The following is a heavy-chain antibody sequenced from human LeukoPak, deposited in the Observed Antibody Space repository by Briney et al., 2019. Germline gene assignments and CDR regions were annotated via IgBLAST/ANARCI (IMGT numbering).Heavy chain of an antibody. CDR1: GFTFSSYG. J-gene: IGHJ4*02. Sequence: PGGSLRLSCAASGFTFSSYGMHWVRQAPGKGLEWVAVISYDGSNKYYADSVKGRFTISRDNSKNTLYLQMNSLRAEDTAVYYCASATMVRGDLDYWGQGTLVTVSS. CDR2: ISYDGSNK. V-gene: IGHV3-30*03. CDR3: ASATMVRGDLDY. D-gene: IGHD3-10*01.